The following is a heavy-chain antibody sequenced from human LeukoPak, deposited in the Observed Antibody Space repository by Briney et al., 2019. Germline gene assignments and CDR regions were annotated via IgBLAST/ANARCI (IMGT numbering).Heavy chain of an antibody. J-gene: IGHJ6*03. CDR3: ARILAAAGPNYYYYYYMDV. CDR1: GYTFTGYY. V-gene: IGHV1-2*02. CDR2: INPNSAGT. D-gene: IGHD6-13*01. Sequence: ASVKVSCKASGYTFTGYYLHWVRQAPGQGLEWMGWINPNSAGTNYAQNFQGRVTMTRDTSMSTAYMELSRLTSDDTAVYYCARILAAAGPNYYYYYYMDVWGKGTTVTISS.